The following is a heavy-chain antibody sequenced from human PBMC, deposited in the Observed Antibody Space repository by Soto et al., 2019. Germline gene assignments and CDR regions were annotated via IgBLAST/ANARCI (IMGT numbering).Heavy chain of an antibody. J-gene: IGHJ5*02. CDR2: IYYSGST. V-gene: IGHV4-39*01. D-gene: IGHD3-9*01. CDR3: ARHGESYYDILTGYSPSDNWFDP. Sequence: QLQLQESGPGLVKPSETLSLTCTVSGGSISSSSYYWGWIRQPPGKGLEWIGSIYYSGSTYYNPSLNTGITTPKYPSNDQLSLKLSAVTAADTAVYYCARHGESYYDILTGYSPSDNWFDPWGQGTLVTVSS. CDR1: GGSISSSSYY.